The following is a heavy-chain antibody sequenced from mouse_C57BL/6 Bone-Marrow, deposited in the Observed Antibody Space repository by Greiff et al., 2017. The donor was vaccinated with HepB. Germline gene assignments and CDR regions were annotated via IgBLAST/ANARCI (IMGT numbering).Heavy chain of an antibody. D-gene: IGHD3-2*02. Sequence: EVQLQESGPGLVKPSQSLSLTCSVTGYSITSGYYWNWIRQPPGNKLEWMGYISYDGSNNYNPSLKNRISITRDTSKNQFFLKLNSVTTEDTATYYCANGQLRLLFAYWGQGTLVTVSA. CDR1: GYSITSGYY. CDR3: ANGQLRLLFAY. J-gene: IGHJ3*01. V-gene: IGHV3-6*01. CDR2: ISYDGSN.